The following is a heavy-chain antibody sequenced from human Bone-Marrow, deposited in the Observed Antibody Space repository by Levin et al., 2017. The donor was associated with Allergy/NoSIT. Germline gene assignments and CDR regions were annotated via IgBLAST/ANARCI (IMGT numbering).Heavy chain of an antibody. Sequence: GGSLRLSCAASGFTFSSHSMNWVRQAPGKGLEWVSYISTTSSTIYYADSVKGRFTISRDNAKNSLYLQMNSLRDEDTAVYYCARDHITIFSLYFNYWGPGTLVTVSS. J-gene: IGHJ4*02. CDR3: ARDHITIFSLYFNY. D-gene: IGHD3-9*01. CDR2: ISTTSSTI. CDR1: GFTFSSHS. V-gene: IGHV3-48*02.